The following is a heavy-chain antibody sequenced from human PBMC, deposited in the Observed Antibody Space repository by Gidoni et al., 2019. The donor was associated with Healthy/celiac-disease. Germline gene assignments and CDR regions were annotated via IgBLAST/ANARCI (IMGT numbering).Heavy chain of an antibody. V-gene: IGHV2-26*01. D-gene: IGHD2-21*02. CDR3: ARTLVTRPHDAFDI. CDR1: GFSLSNARMG. J-gene: IGHJ3*02. CDR2: IFSNDEK. Sequence: QVTLKESGPVLVKPTETLTLTCTVSGFSLSNARMGVSWIRQPRGKALEWLAHIFSNDEKSYSTSLKRRLTISKDTSKSQVVLTMTNMDPVDTATYYGARTLVTRPHDAFDIWGQGTMVTVSS.